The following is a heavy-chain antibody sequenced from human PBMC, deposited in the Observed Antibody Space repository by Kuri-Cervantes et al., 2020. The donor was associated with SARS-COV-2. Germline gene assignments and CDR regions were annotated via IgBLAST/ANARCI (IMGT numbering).Heavy chain of an antibody. D-gene: IGHD2-2*01. J-gene: IGHJ6*03. CDR3: ARAGPSEYCSSTSCYLRGLDYYYYYMDV. CDR2: ISYDGSNK. V-gene: IGHV3-30-3*01. Sequence: GGSLRLSCAASGFTFSSYAMHWVRQAPGKGLEWVAVISYDGSNKYYADSVKGRFTISRDNSKSTLYLQMNSLRAEDTAVYYCARAGPSEYCSSTSCYLRGLDYYYYYMDVWGKGTTVTVSS. CDR1: GFTFSSYA.